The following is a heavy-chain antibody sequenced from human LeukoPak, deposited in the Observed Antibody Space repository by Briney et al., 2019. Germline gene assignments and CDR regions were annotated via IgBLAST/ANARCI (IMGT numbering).Heavy chain of an antibody. Sequence: PGGSLRLSCAASGFTFRSYSMNWVRQAPGKGLEWVSCISAGNRAIYYADSVKGRFTISRDDAKNSLYLQMSSLRAEDTAVYYCARDRPDWAIDYWGQGTLVTVSS. CDR1: GFTFRSYS. J-gene: IGHJ4*02. CDR2: ISAGNRAI. D-gene: IGHD3-9*01. CDR3: ARDRPDWAIDY. V-gene: IGHV3-48*01.